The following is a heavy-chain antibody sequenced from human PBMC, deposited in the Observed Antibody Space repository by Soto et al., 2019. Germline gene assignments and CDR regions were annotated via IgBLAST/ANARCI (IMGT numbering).Heavy chain of an antibody. V-gene: IGHV3-13*01. J-gene: IGHJ6*02. CDR3: ARSGPYDFWNGYPPHLDV. CDR2: IGTAGDT. D-gene: IGHD3-3*01. CDR1: GFTFSSYD. Sequence: EVQLVESGGGLVQPGGSLRLSCAASGFTFSSYDMHWVRQSTGKGLEWVSAIGTAGDTYYPGSVKGRFTISRENAKNSLYLQMNSLRAEDTAVYYCARSGPYDFWNGYPPHLDVWGQGTTVTVSS.